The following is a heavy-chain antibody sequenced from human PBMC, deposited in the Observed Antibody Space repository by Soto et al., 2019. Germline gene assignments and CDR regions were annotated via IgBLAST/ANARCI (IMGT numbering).Heavy chain of an antibody. CDR2: IYYSGST. V-gene: IGHV4-39*01. D-gene: IGHD3-22*01. J-gene: IGHJ4*02. Sequence: PSETLSLTCTVSGGSISSSSYYWGWIRQPPGKGLEWIGSIYYSGSTYYNPSLKSRVTISVDTSKNQFSLKLSSVTAADTAVYYCGGITMIVVVTDYWGQGTLVTVSS. CDR1: GGSISSSSYY. CDR3: GGITMIVVVTDY.